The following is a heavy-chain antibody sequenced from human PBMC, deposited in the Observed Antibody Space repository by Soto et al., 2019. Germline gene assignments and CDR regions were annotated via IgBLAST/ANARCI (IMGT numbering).Heavy chain of an antibody. Sequence: GGSLRLSCAASGFTFSNAWMSWVRQAPGKGLEWVGRIKRKTDGGTADYAAPVKGRFTISRDDSKNTLYLQMNSLKTEDTAVYYCTADTAMAYSYYYGMDVWGQGTTVTVSS. CDR2: IKRKTDGGTA. J-gene: IGHJ6*02. CDR3: TADTAMAYSYYYGMDV. CDR1: GFTFSNAW. V-gene: IGHV3-15*01. D-gene: IGHD5-18*01.